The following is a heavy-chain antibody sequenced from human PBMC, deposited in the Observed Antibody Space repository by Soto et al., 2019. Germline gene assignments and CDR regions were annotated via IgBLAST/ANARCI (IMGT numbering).Heavy chain of an antibody. CDR1: GFTFSSYA. D-gene: IGHD6-13*01. CDR2: ISGSGGST. Sequence: EVQLLESGGGLVQPGGSLRLSCAASGFTFSSYAMNWVRQAPGKGLEWVSVISGSGGSTYYADSVKGRFTISRDTSKNTLYRPMNSLRAEEPAVYLCARRGPGTYSDDWGQGTLVTVSS. J-gene: IGHJ4*02. V-gene: IGHV3-23*01. CDR3: ARRGPGTYSDD.